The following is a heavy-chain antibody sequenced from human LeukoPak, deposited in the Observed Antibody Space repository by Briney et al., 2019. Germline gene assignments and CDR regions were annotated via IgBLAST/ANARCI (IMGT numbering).Heavy chain of an antibody. CDR3: ARVEEYYFDY. J-gene: IGHJ4*02. V-gene: IGHV3-74*01. CDR1: GFTFSSYW. Sequence: GGSLRLSCAASGFTFSSYWMNWVRQAPGKGLVWVSRIASDGSSTTYADSVKGRFSISRDNAKNTLYLQMNSLRAEDTAVYYCARVEEYYFDYWGQGTLVTVSS. CDR2: IASDGSST.